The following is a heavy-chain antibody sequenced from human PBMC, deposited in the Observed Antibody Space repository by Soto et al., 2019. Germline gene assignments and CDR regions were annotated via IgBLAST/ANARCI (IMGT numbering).Heavy chain of an antibody. CDR2: IYYSGST. V-gene: IGHV4-39*01. CDR1: GGSITSSSYC. J-gene: IGHJ5*02. CDR3: ARHPERIAQIGWFDP. D-gene: IGHD6-13*01. Sequence: SVTMSLSCTVAGGSITSSSYCWGWKRKPPGKGLEWIGSIYYSGSTYYNPSLKSRVTISVDTSKNQFSLKLSSVTAADTAVYYCARHPERIAQIGWFDPWGQGTLVTVSS.